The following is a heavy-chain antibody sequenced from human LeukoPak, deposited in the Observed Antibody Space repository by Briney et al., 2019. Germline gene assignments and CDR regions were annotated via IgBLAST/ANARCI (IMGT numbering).Heavy chain of an antibody. CDR1: GYTFTSYG. Sequence: GASVKVSCKASGYTFTSYGISWVRQAPGQGLEWMGWISAYNGNTNYAQNLPGRVTMTTDTSTSTAYMELRSLRSDDTAVYYCARLLPDYYGSGSYYNSGVYYMAVWGKGTTVTVSS. J-gene: IGHJ6*03. CDR2: ISAYNGNT. D-gene: IGHD3-10*01. V-gene: IGHV1-18*01. CDR3: ARLLPDYYGSGSYYNSGVYYMAV.